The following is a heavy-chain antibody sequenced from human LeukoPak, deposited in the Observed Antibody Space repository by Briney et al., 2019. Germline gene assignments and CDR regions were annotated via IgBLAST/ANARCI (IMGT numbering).Heavy chain of an antibody. D-gene: IGHD3-22*01. J-gene: IGHJ6*02. Sequence: GGSLRLSCAASGFTFSSYAMHWVRQAPGKGLEWVAVISYDGSNKYYADSVKGRFTTSRDNSKNTLYLQMNSLRAEDTAVYYCARDLTPNYDSSGYYYGSLQQDYYYGMDVWGQGTTVTVSS. CDR1: GFTFSSYA. CDR2: ISYDGSNK. V-gene: IGHV3-30-3*01. CDR3: ARDLTPNYDSSGYYYGSLQQDYYYGMDV.